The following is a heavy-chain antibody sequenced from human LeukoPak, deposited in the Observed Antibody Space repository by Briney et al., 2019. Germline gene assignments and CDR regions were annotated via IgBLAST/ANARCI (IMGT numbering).Heavy chain of an antibody. Sequence: PSETLSLTCTVSGYSISSGYYWGWIRQPPGKGLEWIGNIHQSGSTYYNPPVKSRVSISMDTSKNQFSLKLNSVTAADTAVYYCARRPSGKLYNWNYRYYFDYWGQGTLVTVSS. CDR3: ARRPSGKLYNWNYRYYFDY. CDR2: IHQSGST. D-gene: IGHD1-7*01. V-gene: IGHV4-38-2*02. J-gene: IGHJ4*02. CDR1: GYSISSGYY.